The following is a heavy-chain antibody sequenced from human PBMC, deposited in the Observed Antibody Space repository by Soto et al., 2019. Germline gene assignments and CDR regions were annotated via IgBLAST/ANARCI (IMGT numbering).Heavy chain of an antibody. J-gene: IGHJ5*02. Sequence: PSETLSLTCTVSGGSISSYYWSWIRQPPGKGLEWIGYIYYSGSTNYNPSLKSRVTISVDTSKNQFSLKLSSVTAADTAVYYCAREWDYGDYGGWFDPWGQGPLVTVSS. V-gene: IGHV4-59*01. CDR1: GGSISSYY. CDR3: AREWDYGDYGGWFDP. CDR2: IYYSGST. D-gene: IGHD4-17*01.